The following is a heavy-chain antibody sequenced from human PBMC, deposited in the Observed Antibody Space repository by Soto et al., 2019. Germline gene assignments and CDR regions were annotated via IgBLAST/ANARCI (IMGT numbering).Heavy chain of an antibody. CDR2: ISSSSSTI. CDR3: ARTNDYGDYSFDY. Sequence: PGGSLRLSCAASGFTFSSYSMNWVRQAPGKGLEWVSYISSSSSTIYYADSVKGRFTISRDNAKNSLYLQMNSLRAEDTAVYYCARTNDYGDYSFDYWGQGTRVTVAS. J-gene: IGHJ4*02. V-gene: IGHV3-48*01. D-gene: IGHD4-17*01. CDR1: GFTFSSYS.